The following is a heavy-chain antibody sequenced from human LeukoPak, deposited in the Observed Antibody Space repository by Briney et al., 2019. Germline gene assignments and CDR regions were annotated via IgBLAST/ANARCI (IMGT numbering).Heavy chain of an antibody. Sequence: GGSLRLSCAASGFTFSTYGMHWVRRAPGKGLEWVTFIRYDGSDKYYADSVKGRFTISRDNSKNTLYLQMNSLRPEDTAVYYCAKRAGRPYNWFDPWGQGTLVTVSS. V-gene: IGHV3-30*02. CDR1: GFTFSTYG. CDR2: IRYDGSDK. CDR3: AKRAGRPYNWFDP. D-gene: IGHD6-6*01. J-gene: IGHJ5*02.